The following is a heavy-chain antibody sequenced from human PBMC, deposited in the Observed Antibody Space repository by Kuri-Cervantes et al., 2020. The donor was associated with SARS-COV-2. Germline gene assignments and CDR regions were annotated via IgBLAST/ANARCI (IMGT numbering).Heavy chain of an antibody. J-gene: IGHJ3*02. Sequence: SVKVSCKASGGTFSSYAISWVRQAPGQGLEWMGRIIPILGTANYAQKFQGRVTITADKSTSTAYMELSSLRSEDTAVYYCASSIAAARWDAFDIWGQGTMVTVSS. D-gene: IGHD6-13*01. V-gene: IGHV1-69*04. CDR3: ASSIAAARWDAFDI. CDR1: GGTFSSYA. CDR2: IIPILGTA.